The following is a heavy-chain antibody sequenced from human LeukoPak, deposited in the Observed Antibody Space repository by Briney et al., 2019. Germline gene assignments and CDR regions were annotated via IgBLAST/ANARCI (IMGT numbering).Heavy chain of an antibody. CDR3: ARRGRRYYGSGSYYNYYYYMDV. D-gene: IGHD3-10*01. CDR1: GGSFSGYY. CDR2: INHSEST. V-gene: IGHV4-34*01. Sequence: SETLSLTCAVYGGSFSGYYWSWIRQPPGKGLEWIGEINHSESTNYNPSLKSRVTISVDTSKKQCSLRLNSVTAADTAVYYCARRGRRYYGSGSYYNYYYYMDVWGKGTTVTVSS. J-gene: IGHJ6*03.